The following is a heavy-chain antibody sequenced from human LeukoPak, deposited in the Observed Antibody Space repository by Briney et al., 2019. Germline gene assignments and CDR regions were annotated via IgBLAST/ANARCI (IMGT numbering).Heavy chain of an antibody. J-gene: IGHJ3*02. CDR2: IYCSGST. CDR3: ARDQVAAAAHDAFDI. CDR1: GGSISSSSYY. Sequence: PSETLSLTCTVSGGSISSSSYYWGWIRQPPGKGLEWIGSIYCSGSTYYNPSLKSRVTISVDTSKNQFSLKLSSVTAADTAVYYCARDQVAAAAHDAFDIWGQGTMVTVSS. V-gene: IGHV4-39*07. D-gene: IGHD6-13*01.